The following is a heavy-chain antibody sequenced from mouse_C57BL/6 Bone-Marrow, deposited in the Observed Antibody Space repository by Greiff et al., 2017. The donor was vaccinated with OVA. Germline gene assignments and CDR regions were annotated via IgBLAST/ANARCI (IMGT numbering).Heavy chain of an antibody. CDR1: GYTFTSYW. J-gene: IGHJ4*01. CDR2: IDPNSGGT. V-gene: IGHV1-62-3*01. Sequence: QVQLQQPGAELVKPGASVKLSCKASGYTFTSYWMHWVKQRPGRGLEWIGRIDPNSGGTKYNEKFKDKATLTADKSSSTVYMELSRLTSEDSAVYFCARHSAFITTVHDAMDYWGQGTSVTVSS. CDR3: ARHSAFITTVHDAMDY. D-gene: IGHD1-1*01.